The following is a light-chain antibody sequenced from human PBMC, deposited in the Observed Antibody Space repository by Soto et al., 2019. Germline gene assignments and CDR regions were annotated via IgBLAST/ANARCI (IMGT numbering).Light chain of an antibody. Sequence: EIVLTQSPATLSLSPWESATLSCRASRSVSSYLAWYQQKPGQAPRLLIYDASNRPTDIPARFSGSGSGTEFTLTINSLQSEDSAVYYCQRYNNWPLTFGGGTKVDIK. J-gene: IGKJ4*01. CDR2: DAS. V-gene: IGKV3-11*01. CDR3: QRYNNWPLT. CDR1: RSVSSY.